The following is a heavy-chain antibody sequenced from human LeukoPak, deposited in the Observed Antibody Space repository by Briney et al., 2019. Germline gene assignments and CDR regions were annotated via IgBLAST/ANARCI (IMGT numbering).Heavy chain of an antibody. D-gene: IGHD3-10*01. J-gene: IGHJ5*02. V-gene: IGHV4-4*07. CDR1: GVSVTSFY. CDR2: FFSSGNT. Sequence: PSETLSLTCTVSGVSVTSFYWSWIRQPAGKGLEWIGRFFSSGNTNYNPSFKSRATISVDKSKNQFSLKLTSVTAADTAVYYCASFSGIYGHDPWGQGTLVSVSS. CDR3: ASFSGIYGHDP.